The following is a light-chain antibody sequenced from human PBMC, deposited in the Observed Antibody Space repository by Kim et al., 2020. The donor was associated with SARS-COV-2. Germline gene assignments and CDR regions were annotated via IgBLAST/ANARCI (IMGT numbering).Light chain of an antibody. CDR2: DAS. Sequence: SQGDRAILSCSASPRVSIRYLVCYQHHPGQAPRILLCDASSSASVITDSLSGSGYGTDFTVTSTRLEPEDCAVFYCQQYGTALMTFGGGTKVDIK. CDR3: QQYGTALMT. V-gene: IGKV3-20*01. J-gene: IGKJ4*01. CDR1: PRVSIRY.